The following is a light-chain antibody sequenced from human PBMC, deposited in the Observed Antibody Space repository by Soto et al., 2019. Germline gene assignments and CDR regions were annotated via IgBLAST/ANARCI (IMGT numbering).Light chain of an antibody. CDR1: TSDIVGHKY. CDR2: EVS. V-gene: IGLV2-14*01. CDR3: SSYTSSTTSVV. J-gene: IGLJ2*01. Sequence: QSALTQPASVSGSPGQSITISCTGTTSDIVGHKYVSWYQQHPDKAPKVLIFEVSNRPSDISDRFSGSKSGNTASLTLSGLQAEDEADYYCSSYTSSTTSVVFGGGTKLTVL.